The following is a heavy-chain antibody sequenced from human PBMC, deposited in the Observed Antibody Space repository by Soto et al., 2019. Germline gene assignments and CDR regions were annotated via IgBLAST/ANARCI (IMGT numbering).Heavy chain of an antibody. CDR2: IYYSGST. CDR1: GGSISSSSYY. V-gene: IGHV4-39*01. D-gene: IGHD3-22*01. Sequence: PSETLSLTCTVSGGSISSSSYYWGWIRQPPGKGLEWIGSIYYSGSTYYNPTLKSRVTISVDTSKNQFSLKLSSVTAADTAVYYCARHTRGGYDAFDIWGQGTMVTVSS. J-gene: IGHJ3*02. CDR3: ARHTRGGYDAFDI.